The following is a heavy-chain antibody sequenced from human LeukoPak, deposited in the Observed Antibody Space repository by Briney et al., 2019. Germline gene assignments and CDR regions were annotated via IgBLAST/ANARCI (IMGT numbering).Heavy chain of an antibody. CDR1: GVTFSSYS. V-gene: IGHV3-21*01. Sequence: GGSLRLSCAASGVTFSSYSMNWVRQAPGKGLEWVSSISSSSSYIYYADSVKGRFTISRDNAKNSLYLQMNSLRAEDTAVYYCASGTSDYVWGSYRAWGQGTLVTVSS. D-gene: IGHD3-16*02. J-gene: IGHJ5*02. CDR2: ISSSSSYI. CDR3: ASGTSDYVWGSYRA.